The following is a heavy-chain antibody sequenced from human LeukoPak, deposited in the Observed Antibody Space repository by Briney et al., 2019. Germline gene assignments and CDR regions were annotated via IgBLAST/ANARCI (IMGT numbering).Heavy chain of an antibody. CDR3: AGGDYGDYVRGYYFDY. V-gene: IGHV1-18*01. D-gene: IGHD4-17*01. Sequence: ASVKVSCKASGYTFISYGISWVRQAPGQGLEWMGWIRVYNGNTDYAQNLQGRVTLTTEASTSTAYMELRGLRSDDTAVYFCAGGDYGDYVRGYYFDYWGQGTLVTVSS. CDR1: GYTFISYG. J-gene: IGHJ4*02. CDR2: IRVYNGNT.